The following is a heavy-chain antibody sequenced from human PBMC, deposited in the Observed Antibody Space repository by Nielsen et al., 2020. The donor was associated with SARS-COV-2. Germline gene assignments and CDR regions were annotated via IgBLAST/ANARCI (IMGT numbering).Heavy chain of an antibody. CDR3: ARDGGGYNYRYYMDV. Sequence: GESLKISCAASGFTFNSYAMHWVRQAPGKGLEWVASLWYDGSNEYYGESLKGRVTISRDTPNNMLYLQMKSLRDEDTAVYYCARDGGGYNYRYYMDVWGKGTTVTVSS. D-gene: IGHD2-21*01. J-gene: IGHJ6*03. V-gene: IGHV3-33*01. CDR1: GFTFNSYA. CDR2: LWYDGSNE.